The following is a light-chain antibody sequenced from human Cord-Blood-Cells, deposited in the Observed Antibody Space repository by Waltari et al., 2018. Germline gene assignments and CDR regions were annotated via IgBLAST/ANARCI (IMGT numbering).Light chain of an antibody. V-gene: IGLV2-14*01. CDR2: DVS. Sequence: QSALTQPASVSGSRGQSITISCTETSSDDGGYNHVSWYQQHPGKAPKLIIYDVSNRPSGVPNRFSGSKSGNTASLTISGLQAENEADYYCSSYTSSSSVVFGGGTKLTVL. CDR1: SSDDGGYNH. CDR3: SSYTSSSSVV. J-gene: IGLJ2*01.